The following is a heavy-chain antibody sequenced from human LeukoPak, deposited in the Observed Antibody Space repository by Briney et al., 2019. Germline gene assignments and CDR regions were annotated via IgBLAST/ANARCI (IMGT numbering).Heavy chain of an antibody. V-gene: IGHV4-59*01. CDR3: AASFYCSSTSCYAGWFDP. Sequence: ASETLSLTCTVSGGSISSYYWSWIRQPPGKGLEWIGYIYYSGSTNYNPSLKSRVTISVDTSKNQFSLKLSSVTAADTAVYYCAASFYCSSTSCYAGWFDPWGQGTLVTVSS. D-gene: IGHD2-2*01. J-gene: IGHJ5*02. CDR2: IYYSGST. CDR1: GGSISSYY.